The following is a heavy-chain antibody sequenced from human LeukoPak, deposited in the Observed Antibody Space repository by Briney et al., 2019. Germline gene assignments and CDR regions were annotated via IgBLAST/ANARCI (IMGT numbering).Heavy chain of an antibody. CDR2: ITGSGGSR. V-gene: IGHV3-23*01. D-gene: IGHD3-9*01. CDR3: AKSGIVTDPDY. CDR1: GVTFSSHA. J-gene: IGHJ4*02. Sequence: GGSLRLSCAASGVTFSSHARSWVRQAPGKGLEWVSGITGSGGSRYYADLGKGRFTISRDNSKNTLYLQMNSLRAEDTAVYYCAKSGIVTDPDYWGQGTLVTVSS.